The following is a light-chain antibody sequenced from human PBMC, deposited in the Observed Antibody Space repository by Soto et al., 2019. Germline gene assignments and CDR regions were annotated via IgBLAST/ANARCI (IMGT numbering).Light chain of an antibody. CDR1: QAVTGNY. CDR3: QQCGPSLRYT. V-gene: IGKV3-20*01. Sequence: EVVLTQSPDTLSLSPGETATLSCRASQAVTGNYLAWYQQKPGQAPRLLIYGTSNRATGIPDRFSGSGSGTEFTLTISRLEPEDFAVYYCQQCGPSLRYTFGQVTKLEIK. CDR2: GTS. J-gene: IGKJ2*01.